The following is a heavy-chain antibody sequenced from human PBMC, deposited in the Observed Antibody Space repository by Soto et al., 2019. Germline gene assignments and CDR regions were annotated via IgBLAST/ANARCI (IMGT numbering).Heavy chain of an antibody. CDR1: GGSISSSSYY. J-gene: IGHJ5*02. Sequence: PSETLSLTCTVSGGSISSSSYYWGWIRQPPGKGLEWIGSIYYSGSTYYNPSLKSRVTISVDTSKNQFSLKLRSVTAADTAVYYCARHRLFPLYSSFTFGWNWFDPWGQGTLVTVSS. CDR2: IYYSGST. CDR3: ARHRLFPLYSSFTFGWNWFDP. D-gene: IGHD6-6*01. V-gene: IGHV4-39*01.